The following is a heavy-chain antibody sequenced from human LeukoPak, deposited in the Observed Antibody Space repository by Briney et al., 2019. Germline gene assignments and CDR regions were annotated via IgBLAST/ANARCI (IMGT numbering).Heavy chain of an antibody. CDR2: IFPGDSDA. V-gene: IGHV5-51*01. J-gene: IGHJ5*02. D-gene: IGHD6-6*01. CDR3: ARRGLKYSSSSYWFDP. CDR1: GYNFANYW. Sequence: GESLKISCKGSGYNFANYWIGWVRQMPGKGLEWMGIIFPGDSDARYSPSFQGQVTISADKSISTAYLQWSSLKASDTAMYYCARRGLKYSSSSYWFDPWGQGTLVTVSS.